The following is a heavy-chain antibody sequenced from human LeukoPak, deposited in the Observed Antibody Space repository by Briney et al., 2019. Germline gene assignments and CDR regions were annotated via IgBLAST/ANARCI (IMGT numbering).Heavy chain of an antibody. J-gene: IGHJ4*02. CDR3: ARQFSAATGADY. Sequence: GLSLHISSHVSACDFTSFWIGWVRPVPGKGLEWMGIIYPGDSDTRYSPSFQGQVTISDDNSISTAYLQWSSLKATDTAMYYCARQFSAATGADYWGQGTLVTVSS. CDR1: ACDFTSFW. D-gene: IGHD6-13*01. CDR2: IYPGDSDT. V-gene: IGHV5-51*01.